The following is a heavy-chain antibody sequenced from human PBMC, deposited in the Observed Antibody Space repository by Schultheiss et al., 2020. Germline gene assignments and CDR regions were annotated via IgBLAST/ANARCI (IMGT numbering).Heavy chain of an antibody. CDR3: ARGLYCSSTSCHHIDI. CDR1: GGSISSSSYY. V-gene: IGHV4-39*07. CDR2: IYTSGST. D-gene: IGHD2-2*01. J-gene: IGHJ3*02. Sequence: SETLSLTCTVSGGSISSSSYYWGWIRQPPGKGLEWIGSIYTSGSTNYNPSLKSRVTMSVDTSKNQFSLKLSSVTAADTAVYYCARGLYCSSTSCHHIDIWGQGTMVTVSS.